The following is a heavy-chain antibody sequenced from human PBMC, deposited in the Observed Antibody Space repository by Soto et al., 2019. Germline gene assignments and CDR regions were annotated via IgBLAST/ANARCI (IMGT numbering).Heavy chain of an antibody. CDR2: ISGSGGST. Sequence: GGSLRLSCAASGFTFSSYAMSWVRQAPGKGLEWVSAISGSGGSTYYADSVKGRFTISRDNSKNTLYLQMNSLRAEDRAVYYCAKGYCSGGSCYHDAFDIWGQGTMVTVSS. J-gene: IGHJ3*02. V-gene: IGHV3-23*01. CDR1: GFTFSSYA. CDR3: AKGYCSGGSCYHDAFDI. D-gene: IGHD2-15*01.